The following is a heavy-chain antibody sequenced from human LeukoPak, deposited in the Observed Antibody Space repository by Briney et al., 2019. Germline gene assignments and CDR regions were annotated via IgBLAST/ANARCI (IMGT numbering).Heavy chain of an antibody. J-gene: IGHJ6*02. CDR1: GGSISSYY. V-gene: IGHV4-4*07. CDR2: IYTSGST. Sequence: SETLSLTCTVSGGSISSYYWSWIRQPAGKGLEWIGRIYTSGSTNYNPSLKSRVTMSVDTSKNQFSLKLSSVTAADTAVYYCARAGALVVEPAATSNYYYYGMDVWGQGTTVTVSS. D-gene: IGHD2-2*01. CDR3: ARAGALVVEPAATSNYYYYGMDV.